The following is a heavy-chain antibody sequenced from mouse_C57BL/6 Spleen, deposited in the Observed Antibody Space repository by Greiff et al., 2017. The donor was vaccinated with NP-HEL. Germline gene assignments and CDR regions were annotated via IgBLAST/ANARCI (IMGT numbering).Heavy chain of an antibody. CDR3: AGGYYGNYSWFAY. J-gene: IGHJ3*01. CDR2: ISNGGGST. D-gene: IGHD2-1*01. Sequence: EVKLVESGGGLVQPGGSLKLSCAASGFTFSDYYMYWVRQTPEKRLEWVAYISNGGGSTYYPDTVKGRFTISRDNAKNTLYLQMSRLKSEDTAMYYCAGGYYGNYSWFAYWGQGTLVTVSA. V-gene: IGHV5-12*01. CDR1: GFTFSDYY.